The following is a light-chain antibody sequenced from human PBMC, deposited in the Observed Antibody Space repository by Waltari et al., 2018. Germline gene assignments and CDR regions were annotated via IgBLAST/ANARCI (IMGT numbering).Light chain of an antibody. J-gene: IGLJ1*01. Sequence: QSALTQPPSASGSPGQSVTISCTGTSSDVGGYNYVSWYQQHPGKAPKLMIYEVSKRPSGVPDRFSCYKFGNKASLTVSGLQAEDEADYYCSLYAGGNNLGFFGTGTKVTVL. V-gene: IGLV2-8*01. CDR1: SSDVGGYNY. CDR2: EVS. CDR3: SLYAGGNNLGF.